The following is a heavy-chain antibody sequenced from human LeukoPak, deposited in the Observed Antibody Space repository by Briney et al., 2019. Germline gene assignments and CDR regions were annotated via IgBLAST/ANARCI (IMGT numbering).Heavy chain of an antibody. CDR2: IYYSGST. V-gene: IGHV4-39*01. D-gene: IGHD3-22*01. CDR1: GGSISSGGYY. Sequence: SQTLSLTCTVSGGSISSGGYYWGWIRQPPGKGLEWIGSIYYSGSTYYNPSLKSRVTISVDTSKNQFSLKLSSVTAADTAVYYCARQGYYYDSSGYYYPLSFDYWGQGTLVTVSS. CDR3: ARQGYYYDSSGYYYPLSFDY. J-gene: IGHJ4*02.